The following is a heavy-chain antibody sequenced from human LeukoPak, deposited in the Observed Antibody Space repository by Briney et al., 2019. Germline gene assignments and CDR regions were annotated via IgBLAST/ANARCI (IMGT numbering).Heavy chain of an antibody. CDR1: GFTFSSYS. CDR3: ATFRQVETPVRGGFDY. D-gene: IGHD5-24*01. Sequence: GGSLRLSCAASGFTFSSYSMNWVRQAPGKGLEWVSSISSSSSYIYYADSVKGRFTISRDNAKNSLYLQMNSLRAEDTAVYYCATFRQVETPVRGGFDYWGQGTLVTVSS. V-gene: IGHV3-21*01. J-gene: IGHJ4*02. CDR2: ISSSSSYI.